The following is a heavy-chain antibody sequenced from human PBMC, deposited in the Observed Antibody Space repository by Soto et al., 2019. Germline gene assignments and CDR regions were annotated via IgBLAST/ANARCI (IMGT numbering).Heavy chain of an antibody. D-gene: IGHD1-26*01. Sequence: QVQLVESGGGVVQPGRSLRLSCAASGFTFSSYGMHWVRQAPGKGLEWVAVISYDGSNKYYADSVKGRFTISRDNSKNTLYLQMNSLRAEDTAVYYCASGSTQRFDYWGQGTLVTVSS. CDR1: GFTFSSYG. V-gene: IGHV3-30*03. J-gene: IGHJ4*02. CDR2: ISYDGSNK. CDR3: ASGSTQRFDY.